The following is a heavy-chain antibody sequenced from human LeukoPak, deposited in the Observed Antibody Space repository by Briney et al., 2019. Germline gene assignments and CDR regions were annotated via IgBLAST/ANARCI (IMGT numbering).Heavy chain of an antibody. CDR2: IGYGGSNK. D-gene: IGHD1-1*01. CDR1: GFTFSSYG. V-gene: IGHV3-30*02. CDR3: AKERDAPNFSFGYYYGRYV. J-gene: IGHJ6*02. Sequence: GGSLRLSCAASGFTFSSYGMHWVRQAPGKGLEWVAFIGYGGSNKYYADSVKGRFTISRDNSKNTLYLQMNSLRAEDTAVYYCAKERDAPNFSFGYYYGRYVWAQVTTVLVSS.